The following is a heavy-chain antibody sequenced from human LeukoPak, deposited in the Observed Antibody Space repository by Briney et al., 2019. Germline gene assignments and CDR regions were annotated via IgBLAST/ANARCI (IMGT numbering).Heavy chain of an antibody. Sequence: SETLSLTCTVSGGSISSSTYYWGWIRQPPGKGLEWIGTIYYSGSTYYNPSLKSRVTISVDTSKNQFSLKLSSVTAADTAVCYCARQVAGSGWGVGGWYFDLWGRGTLVTVSS. CDR2: IYYSGST. CDR1: GGSISSSTYY. J-gene: IGHJ2*01. CDR3: ARQVAGSGWGVGGWYFDL. V-gene: IGHV4-39*01. D-gene: IGHD6-19*01.